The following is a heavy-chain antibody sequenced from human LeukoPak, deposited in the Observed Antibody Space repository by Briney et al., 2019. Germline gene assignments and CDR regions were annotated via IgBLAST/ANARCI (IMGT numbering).Heavy chain of an antibody. Sequence: PGGSLRLSCAASGFTFINYWMFWVRQAPGKGLEWVSHINNDGSSTTYAASVKGRFTISRDHSKNTLYLQMNSLRAEDTAVYYCAKQTTIAVAGTFDYWGQGTLVTVSS. CDR3: AKQTTIAVAGTFDY. J-gene: IGHJ4*02. CDR2: INNDGSST. V-gene: IGHV3-74*01. CDR1: GFTFINYW. D-gene: IGHD6-19*01.